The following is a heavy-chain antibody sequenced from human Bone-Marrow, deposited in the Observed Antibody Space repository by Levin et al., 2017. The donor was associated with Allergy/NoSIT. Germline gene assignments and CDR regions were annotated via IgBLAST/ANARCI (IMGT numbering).Heavy chain of an antibody. Sequence: SCTASGFIFSSHWMYWVRQPPGKGLVWVFLILSFFLPFSSSSSFLCRFTVSRDNAKNTLDLQMNSLRAEDMAVYYCVRGGWNSGGYSGGFWGQGALVAVSS. J-gene: IGHJ4*02. CDR3: VRGGWNSGGYSGGF. CDR2: ILSFFLPF. CDR1: GFIFSSHW. V-gene: IGHV3-74*01. D-gene: IGHD1/OR15-1a*01.